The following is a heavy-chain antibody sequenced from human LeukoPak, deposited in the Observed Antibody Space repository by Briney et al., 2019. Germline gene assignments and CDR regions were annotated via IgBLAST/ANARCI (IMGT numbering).Heavy chain of an antibody. V-gene: IGHV3-21*01. Sequence: GGSLRLSCAASGFTFSSYALNWVRQAPGKGLEWVSSISSGSSYIDYTDSLKGRFTISRDNAKNSLYLQMNSLRPEDTAVFYCARGNFRRDGYNFDYWGQGTLVTVSS. D-gene: IGHD5-24*01. J-gene: IGHJ4*02. CDR3: ARGNFRRDGYNFDY. CDR1: GFTFSSYA. CDR2: ISSGSSYI.